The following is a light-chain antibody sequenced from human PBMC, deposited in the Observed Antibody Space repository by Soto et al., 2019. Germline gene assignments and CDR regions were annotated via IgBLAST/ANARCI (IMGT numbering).Light chain of an antibody. CDR3: QQSYSTHRLT. Sequence: DIQLTQSPSSLSASVGDRVTITCRASQTISTYLNWYQQKPGKAPKLMMFNAFTLQNGVPSRFSGSGSGTDFTLTTRSLQPEDFANYYCQQSYSTHRLTFGQGTRLEIK. J-gene: IGKJ5*01. CDR2: NAF. CDR1: QTISTY. V-gene: IGKV1-39*01.